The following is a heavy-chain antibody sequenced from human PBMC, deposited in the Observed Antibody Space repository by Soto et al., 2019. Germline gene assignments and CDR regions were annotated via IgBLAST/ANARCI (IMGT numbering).Heavy chain of an antibody. D-gene: IGHD3-22*01. CDR3: ARDLDGCSGYYCAFDY. Sequence: GGSLRLSCAASGFTFSSYGMHWVRQAPGKGLEWVAVIWYDGSNKYYADSVKGRFTISRDNSKNTLYLQMNSLRAEDTAVYYCARDLDGCSGYYCAFDYWGQGTLVTVSS. CDR2: IWYDGSNK. J-gene: IGHJ4*02. V-gene: IGHV3-33*01. CDR1: GFTFSSYG.